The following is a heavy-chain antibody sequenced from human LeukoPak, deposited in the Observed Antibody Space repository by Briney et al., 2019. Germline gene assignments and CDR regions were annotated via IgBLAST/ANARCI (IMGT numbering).Heavy chain of an antibody. Sequence: PGGSLRLSCAASGFTFSSYAMSWVRRAPGKGLEWVSAISGSGDNTYYVDSVKGRFTISRDQSKNTLYLQMNSLRAEDTAVYYCARGNTIFGVVSRYGMDVWGQGTTVTVSS. J-gene: IGHJ6*02. CDR3: ARGNTIFGVVSRYGMDV. D-gene: IGHD3-3*01. V-gene: IGHV3-23*01. CDR2: ISGSGDNT. CDR1: GFTFSSYA.